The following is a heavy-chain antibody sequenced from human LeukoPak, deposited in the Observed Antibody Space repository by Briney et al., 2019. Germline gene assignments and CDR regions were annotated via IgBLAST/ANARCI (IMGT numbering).Heavy chain of an antibody. CDR1: GFTFSSYS. J-gene: IGHJ4*02. CDR3: ARLYCGYDCYSSDY. V-gene: IGHV3-21*01. Sequence: GGSLRLSCAASGFTFSSYSMNWVRQAPGKGLGWVSSISSDSIHIYYADSVKGRCTISRDNAKNSLYLQMNSLRAEDTAVYYCARLYCGYDCYSSDYWGQGTLVTVPS. D-gene: IGHD2-21*02. CDR2: ISSDSIHI.